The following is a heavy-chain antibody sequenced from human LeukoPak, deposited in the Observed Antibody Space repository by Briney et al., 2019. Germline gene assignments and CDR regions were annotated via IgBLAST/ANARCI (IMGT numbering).Heavy chain of an antibody. D-gene: IGHD3-16*01. J-gene: IGHJ5*02. Sequence: PGGSLRLSCAASGFSVSGTHMSWVRQAPGKGLEWVSAMYTGGTTYYADSVQGRFTIYRDNSKNTLYLQMNSLRAEDTAVYYCAKDEATSGGGLAPWGQGTLVSVSS. CDR1: GFSVSGTH. CDR3: AKDEATSGGGLAP. V-gene: IGHV3-53*01. CDR2: MYTGGTT.